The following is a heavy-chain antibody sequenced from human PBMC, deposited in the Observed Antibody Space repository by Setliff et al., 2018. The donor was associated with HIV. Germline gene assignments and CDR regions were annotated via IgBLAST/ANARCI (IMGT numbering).Heavy chain of an antibody. Sequence: PSETLSLTCTVSGGFISTGGYSWSWIRQPPGKGLEWIGYIDTSGSTNYNPSLKSRVTISVDTSKSQFSLNLSSLTAADTAVYYCARGTGYIGYDYSFDYWGQGTLVTVSS. V-gene: IGHV4-61*08. D-gene: IGHD5-12*01. CDR1: GGFISTGGYS. CDR3: ARGTGYIGYDYSFDY. CDR2: IDTSGST. J-gene: IGHJ4*02.